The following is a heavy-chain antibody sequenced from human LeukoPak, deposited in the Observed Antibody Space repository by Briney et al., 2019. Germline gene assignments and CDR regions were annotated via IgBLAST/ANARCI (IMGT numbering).Heavy chain of an antibody. CDR3: ARDHYDSSGYSDY. V-gene: IGHV3-33*01. CDR1: GFTFSSYG. D-gene: IGHD3-22*01. CDR2: IWYDGSNK. Sequence: GGSLRLSCAASGFTFSSYGMHWVRQAPGKGLEWVAVIWYDGSNKYYADSVKGRFTISRDDSKNTLYLQMNSLRAEDTAVYYCARDHYDSSGYSDYWGQGTLVTVSS. J-gene: IGHJ4*02.